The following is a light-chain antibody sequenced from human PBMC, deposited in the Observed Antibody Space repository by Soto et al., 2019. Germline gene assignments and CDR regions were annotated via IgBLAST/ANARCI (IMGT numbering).Light chain of an antibody. CDR1: SSDVGGYNY. CDR2: DVS. J-gene: IGLJ2*01. CDR3: SSYTSSSTLGVV. Sequence: QSVLTQPASVSGSPGQSITISCTGNSSDVGGYNYVSWYQQHPGKAPKLMIYDVSNRPSGVSNRFSGSKSGNSASLTISGLQAEDEADYYCSSYTSSSTLGVVFGGGTQLTV. V-gene: IGLV2-14*01.